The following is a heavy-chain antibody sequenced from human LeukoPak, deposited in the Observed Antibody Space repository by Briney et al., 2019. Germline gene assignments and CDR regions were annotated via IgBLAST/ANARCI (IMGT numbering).Heavy chain of an antibody. D-gene: IGHD6-13*01. V-gene: IGHV4-34*01. CDR3: ARAPAYSSSWYPPFDY. J-gene: IGHJ4*02. CDR1: GGSFSGYY. CDR2: INHSGST. Sequence: SETLSLTCAVYGGSFSGYYWSWIRQPPGKGLEWIGEINHSGSTNYNPSLKSRVTISVDTSKNQFSLKLSSVTAADTAVYYCARAPAYSSSWYPPFDYWGQGTLVTVSS.